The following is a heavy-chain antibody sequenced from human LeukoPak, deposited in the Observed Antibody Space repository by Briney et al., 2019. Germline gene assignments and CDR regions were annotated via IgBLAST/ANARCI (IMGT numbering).Heavy chain of an antibody. D-gene: IGHD3-10*01. CDR2: INPKSGGT. V-gene: IGHV1-2*02. Sequence: ASVKVSCKASGYSFTDYYMHWVRQAPGQGLEWMGWINPKSGGTNYAQKFQGRVTMTRDTFISTAYMELSRLRSDDTAVYYCARQDYYGSGSYGYFDYWGQGTLVTVSS. CDR3: ARQDYYGSGSYGYFDY. CDR1: GYSFTDYY. J-gene: IGHJ4*02.